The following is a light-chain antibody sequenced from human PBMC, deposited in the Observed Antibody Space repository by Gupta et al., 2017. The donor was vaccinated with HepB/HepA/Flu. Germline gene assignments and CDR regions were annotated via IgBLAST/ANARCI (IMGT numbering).Light chain of an antibody. J-gene: IGLJ3*02. CDR1: SSDVGAYKY. CDR2: DVS. CDR3: KSYTSSNTWV. V-gene: IGLV2-14*03. Sequence: QSALTQPASVSGSPGQSITISCTGTSSDVGAYKYVSWYQQHPGKAPKVMIYDVSNRPSGVSNRFSGSKSGNTASLTISGLQAEDEADYYCKSYTSSNTWVFGGGTKLTVL.